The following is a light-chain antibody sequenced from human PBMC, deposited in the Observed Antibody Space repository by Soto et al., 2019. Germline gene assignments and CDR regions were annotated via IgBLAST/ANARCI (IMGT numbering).Light chain of an antibody. CDR3: QQYHSYPWT. CDR2: DVS. V-gene: IGKV1-5*01. Sequence: DIQMTQFPSTLSASVGDTVTITCRASQTLRTWLAWYQQKPGRAPRLLISDVSKLDSGVPSRFSGSGSGTQFTLTISGLQPDDFASYYCQQYHSYPWTFGQGTKVDIK. J-gene: IGKJ1*01. CDR1: QTLRTW.